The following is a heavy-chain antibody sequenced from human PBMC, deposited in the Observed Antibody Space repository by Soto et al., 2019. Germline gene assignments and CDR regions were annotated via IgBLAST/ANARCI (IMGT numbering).Heavy chain of an antibody. CDR2: ISGSGAST. V-gene: IGHV3-23*01. CDR1: GFTFSSYA. CDR3: AKAPRGLYSSSNLDY. D-gene: IGHD6-13*01. J-gene: IGHJ4*02. Sequence: GGSLRLSCAASGFTFSSYAMSWVRQAPGKGLEWVSAISGSGASTYYADSVKGRFTIYRDKSKNTLYLQMNSLGAEVTATYYCAKAPRGLYSSSNLDYWGQGTLVTVSS.